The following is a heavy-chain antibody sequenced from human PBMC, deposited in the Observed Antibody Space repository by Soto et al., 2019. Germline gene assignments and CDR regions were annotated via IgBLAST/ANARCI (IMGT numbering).Heavy chain of an antibody. D-gene: IGHD3-3*01. CDR2: ISSSGSTI. Sequence: PGGSLRLSCAASGFTFSSYEMNWVRQAPGKGLEWVSYISSSGSTIYYADSVKGRFTISRDNAKNSLYLQMNSLRAEDTAVYYCARAGRTYDFWSGYSPELDYWGQGTLVTVSS. CDR1: GFTFSSYE. J-gene: IGHJ4*02. V-gene: IGHV3-48*03. CDR3: ARAGRTYDFWSGYSPELDY.